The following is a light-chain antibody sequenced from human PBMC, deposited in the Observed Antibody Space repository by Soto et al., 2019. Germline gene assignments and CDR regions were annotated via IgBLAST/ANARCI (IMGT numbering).Light chain of an antibody. CDR1: QSVSDW. Sequence: DIQMTQSPSTLSASVGDRVTITCRASQSVSDWLAWYQQKPAKAPKLLIYAASSLQGGVPSRFSGSGSGTDFTLTISSLQPEDFATYYCQQTNIFPRTFGQGTKVDIK. CDR3: QQTNIFPRT. J-gene: IGKJ1*01. V-gene: IGKV1-12*01. CDR2: AAS.